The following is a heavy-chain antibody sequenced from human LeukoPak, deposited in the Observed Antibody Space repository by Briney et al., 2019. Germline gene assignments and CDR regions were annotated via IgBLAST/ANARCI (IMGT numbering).Heavy chain of an antibody. J-gene: IGHJ4*02. Sequence: ASVKVSCKASGGTFSSYAISWVRQAPGQGLEWMGGIIPIFGTANYAQKFQGRVTITTDDSTSTAYMELSSLRSEDTAVYYCARGISGSYTADYWGQGTLVTVSS. D-gene: IGHD1-26*01. CDR1: GGTFSSYA. CDR2: IIPIFGTA. CDR3: ARGISGSYTADY. V-gene: IGHV1-69*05.